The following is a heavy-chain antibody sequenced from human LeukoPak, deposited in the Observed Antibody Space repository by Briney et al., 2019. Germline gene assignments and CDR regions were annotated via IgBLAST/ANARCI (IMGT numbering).Heavy chain of an antibody. CDR3: ATQARIVGATGYFDY. D-gene: IGHD1-26*01. V-gene: IGHV4-59*08. Sequence: SETLSLTCTVSCGSISSYYWSWIRQPPGKGLEWIGYIYYSGSTNYNPSLKSRITISLDTSKNQFSLKLSSVTAADTAVYYCATQARIVGATGYFDYWGQGTLVTVSS. J-gene: IGHJ4*02. CDR1: CGSISSYY. CDR2: IYYSGST.